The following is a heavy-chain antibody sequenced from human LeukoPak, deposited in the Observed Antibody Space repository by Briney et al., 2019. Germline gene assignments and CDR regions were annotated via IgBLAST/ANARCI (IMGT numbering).Heavy chain of an antibody. J-gene: IGHJ6*02. CDR1: GFTFSGYW. D-gene: IGHD3-10*01. CDR2: IKQDGGEK. CDR3: ARDRGFGQADV. V-gene: IGHV3-7*01. Sequence: GGSLTLSCATSGFTFSGYWMSWLRQAPGKGLEGVANIKQDGGEKYYVDSVKGRFTISRDNAKNSLYLQMNSLRAEDTAVYYCARDRGFGQADVWGQGTTVTVSS.